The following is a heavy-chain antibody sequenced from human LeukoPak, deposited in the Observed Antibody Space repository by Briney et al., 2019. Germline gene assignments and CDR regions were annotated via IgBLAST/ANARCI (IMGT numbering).Heavy chain of an antibody. CDR2: MHHSGKA. V-gene: IGHV4-59*11. D-gene: IGHD3-10*01. J-gene: IGHJ3*02. CDR3: ARDTHEYGSGSYYDDTFDS. CDR1: GGSMIDHY. Sequence: SETLSLTCTVSGGSMIDHYWSWVRQPPGKGLEWVGYMHHSGKANSNPSLKSRVTISVDTSKNQVSLKLSSVTAADTAVYYCARDTHEYGSGSYYDDTFDSWDQGTLVTVSS.